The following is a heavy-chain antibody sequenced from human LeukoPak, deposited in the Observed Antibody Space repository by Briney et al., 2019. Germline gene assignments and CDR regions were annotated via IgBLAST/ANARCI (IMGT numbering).Heavy chain of an antibody. Sequence: GGSLRLSCAASGLTLSSYAVSWLRHAPGKGLEWVSAISGSGGSTYYTDSVKGRFTISRDNCKNTLYLQMNSLRVEDTAVYYCAKGLITFGGVIVQPFDFWGQGNLVTVSS. CDR2: ISGSGGST. CDR1: GLTLSSYA. V-gene: IGHV3-23*01. D-gene: IGHD3-16*02. CDR3: AKGLITFGGVIVQPFDF. J-gene: IGHJ4*02.